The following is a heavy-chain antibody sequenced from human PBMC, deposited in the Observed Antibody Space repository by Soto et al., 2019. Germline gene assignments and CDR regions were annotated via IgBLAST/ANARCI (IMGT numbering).Heavy chain of an antibody. Sequence: GSLRISCVASRVTFSSYAIIWVLQTPLKGLEWVSASSSIDGSVYYADSVRGRFTISRDNSKNMVYLQMNSLRAEDTAVYYCAHGGTPAAKPRWGFEHWGQGTLVTVSS. D-gene: IGHD2-2*01. CDR1: RVTFSSYA. J-gene: IGHJ4*02. CDR2: SSSIDGSV. V-gene: IGHV3-23*01. CDR3: AHGGTPAAKPRWGFEH.